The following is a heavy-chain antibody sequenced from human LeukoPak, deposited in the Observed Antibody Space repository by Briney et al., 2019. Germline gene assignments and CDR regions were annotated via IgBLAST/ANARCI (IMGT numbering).Heavy chain of an antibody. CDR1: GGSFSGYY. V-gene: IGHV4-34*01. Sequence: SETLSLTCAVYGGSFSGYYWSWIRQPPGKGLEWIGEINHSGSTNYNPSLKSRVTISVDTSKSQFSLKLSSLAAADTAVYYCATGRDPYKTGHWGQGTLVTVSS. CDR2: INHSGST. D-gene: IGHD5-24*01. J-gene: IGHJ4*02. CDR3: ATGRDPYKTGH.